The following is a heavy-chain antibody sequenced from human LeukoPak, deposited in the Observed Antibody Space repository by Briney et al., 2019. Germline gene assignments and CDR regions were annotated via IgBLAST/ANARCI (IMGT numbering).Heavy chain of an antibody. D-gene: IGHD3-22*01. CDR1: GYTFTSYG. CDR2: ISAYNGNT. V-gene: IGHV1-18*01. CDR3: ARDRSQNYDSSGYYSY. Sequence: GASVKVSCKASGYTFTSYGISWVRQAPGQGLEWMGWISAYNGNTNYAQKLQGRVTMTTDTSTSTAYMELRSLRSDDTAVYYCARDRSQNYDSSGYYSYWGQGTLVTVSS. J-gene: IGHJ4*02.